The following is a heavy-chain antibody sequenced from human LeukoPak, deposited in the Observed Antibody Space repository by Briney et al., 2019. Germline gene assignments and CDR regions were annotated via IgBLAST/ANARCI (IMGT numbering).Heavy chain of an antibody. CDR3: ASLSRVPEN. CDR2: IKEDGSVR. Sequence: GGSLRLSCAASGFTFSTYRMNWVRQAPGKGLEWLASIKEDGSVRYYLDSVKGRFTISRDNAKNSLSLQVNGLRVEDTAVYYCASLSRVPENWGQGTLVSVSS. J-gene: IGHJ4*02. V-gene: IGHV3-7*01. CDR1: GFTFSTYR. D-gene: IGHD5/OR15-5a*01.